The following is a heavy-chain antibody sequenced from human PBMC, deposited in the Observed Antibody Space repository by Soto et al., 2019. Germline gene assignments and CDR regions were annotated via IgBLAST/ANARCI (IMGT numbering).Heavy chain of an antibody. Sequence: PSETLSLTCTVSGGSISSGGYSWSWIRQPPGKGLEWIGYIYHSGSTYYNPSLKSRVTISVDRSKNQFSLKLSSVTAADTAVYYCARGPLFLPWGQGTLVTVSS. CDR1: GGSISSGGYS. J-gene: IGHJ5*02. D-gene: IGHD3-3*01. V-gene: IGHV4-30-2*01. CDR3: ARGPLFLP. CDR2: IYHSGST.